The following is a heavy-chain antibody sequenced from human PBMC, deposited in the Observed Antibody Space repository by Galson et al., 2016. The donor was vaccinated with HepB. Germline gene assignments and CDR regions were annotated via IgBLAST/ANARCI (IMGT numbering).Heavy chain of an antibody. CDR3: ARERPDIAVAAFDY. CDR2: TWYDGSKK. J-gene: IGHJ4*02. V-gene: IGHV3-33*01. Sequence: SLRLSCAASGFTFSLYGMHWVRQAPGKGLEWVAVTWYDGSKKHYADSVKDRFTISRDNSKNTLYLQMNSLRAEDTAVYYCARERPDIAVAAFDYWGQGTLVTVSS. CDR1: GFTFSLYG. D-gene: IGHD6-19*01.